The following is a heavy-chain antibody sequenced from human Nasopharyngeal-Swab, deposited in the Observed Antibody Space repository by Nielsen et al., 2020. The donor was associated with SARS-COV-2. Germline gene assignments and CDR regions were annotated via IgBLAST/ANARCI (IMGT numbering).Heavy chain of an antibody. CDR2: ISAYNGNT. V-gene: IGHV1-18*04. J-gene: IGHJ6*02. CDR3: ARHSSRSYYYYYYGMDV. D-gene: IGHD6-13*01. CDR1: GYTFTGYY. Sequence: ASVKVSCKASGYTFTGYYMHWVRQAPGQGLEWMGWISAYNGNTNYAQKLQGRVTMTTDTSTSTAYMELRSLRSDDTAVYYCARHSSRSYYYYYYGMDVWGQGTTVTVSS.